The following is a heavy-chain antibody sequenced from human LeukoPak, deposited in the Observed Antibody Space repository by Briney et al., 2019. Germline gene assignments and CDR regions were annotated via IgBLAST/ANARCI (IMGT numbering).Heavy chain of an antibody. CDR2: ISVYNGNT. V-gene: IGHV1-18*01. CDR3: ARRGFPFYYYYGMDV. J-gene: IGHJ6*02. Sequence: ASVKVSCKASGYTFTSYGISWVRQAPGQGLEWMGWISVYNGNTNYAQKLQGRVTMATDTSTSTAYMELRSLRSDDTAVYYCARRGFPFYYYYGMDVWGQGTTVTVSS. CDR1: GYTFTSYG.